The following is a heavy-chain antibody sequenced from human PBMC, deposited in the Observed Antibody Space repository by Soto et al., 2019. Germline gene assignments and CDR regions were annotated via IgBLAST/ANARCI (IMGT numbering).Heavy chain of an antibody. CDR3: ARVWGGAFDI. CDR2: IYYSGST. D-gene: IGHD3-10*01. CDR1: GGSISSYY. V-gene: IGHV4-59*01. J-gene: IGHJ3*02. Sequence: QVQLQESGPGLVKPSETLSLTCTVSGGSISSYYWSWIRQPPGKGLEWIGYIYYSGSTNYNPSLQSRATISVDTSKSQFSLKLSSVTAADTAVYYCARVWGGAFDIWGQGTMVTVSS.